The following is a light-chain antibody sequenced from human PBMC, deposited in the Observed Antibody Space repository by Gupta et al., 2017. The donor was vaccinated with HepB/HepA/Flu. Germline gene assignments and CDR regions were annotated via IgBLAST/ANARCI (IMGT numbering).Light chain of an antibody. CDR1: QHTSRN. J-gene: IGKJ2*04. Sequence: EIILTQSPDTLSVSPGERAILSCRASQHTSRNLAWYQQKPGQAPRLLIYAASTRATGIPDRFSGSGAGTDFTLTISSLQSEDFAVYICQQYNDWPPCSFGQGTRVQIK. V-gene: IGKV3-15*01. CDR2: AAS. CDR3: QQYNDWPPCS.